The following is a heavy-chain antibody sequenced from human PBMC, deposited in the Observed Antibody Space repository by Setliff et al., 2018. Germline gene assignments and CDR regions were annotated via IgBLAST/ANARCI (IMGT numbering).Heavy chain of an antibody. Sequence: SETLSLTCTVSGGSISSGSYYWSWIRQPAGKGLEWIGHIYTSGSTNYNPSLKSRVTISVDTSKDQFSLKLSSVTAADTAVYDCARAQSNYDFWSGCYARHYHYMDDWGKGTMVTVSS. D-gene: IGHD3-3*01. CDR2: IYTSGST. V-gene: IGHV4-61*09. CDR1: GGSISSGSYY. J-gene: IGHJ6*03. CDR3: ARAQSNYDFWSGCYARHYHYMDD.